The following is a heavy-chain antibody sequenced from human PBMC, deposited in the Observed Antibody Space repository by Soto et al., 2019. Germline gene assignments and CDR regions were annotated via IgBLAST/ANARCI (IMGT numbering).Heavy chain of an antibody. CDR1: GGTFSSYA. V-gene: IGHV1-69*13. J-gene: IGHJ5*02. CDR3: ARAGRDGYNEWWFDP. Sequence: ASVKVSCKASGGTFSSYAISWVRQAPGQGLEWMGGIIPIFGTANYAQKFQGRVTITADESTSTAYMELSSLRSEDTAVYYCARAGRDGYNEWWFDPWGQGTPVTVSS. CDR2: IIPIFGTA. D-gene: IGHD5-18*01.